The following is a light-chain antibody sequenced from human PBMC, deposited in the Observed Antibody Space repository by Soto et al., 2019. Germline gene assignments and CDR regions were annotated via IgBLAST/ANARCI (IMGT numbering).Light chain of an antibody. CDR1: QSVSSN. J-gene: IGKJ2*01. Sequence: EIVMTQSPATLSVSPGERATLSCRASQSVSSNLAWYPQKPGQAPRLLIYGASTRATGIPARFSGSGSGTEFTLTISSLQSEDFAFYYCQQYDNWRYTFGQGTKLEIK. CDR3: QQYDNWRYT. CDR2: GAS. V-gene: IGKV3-15*01.